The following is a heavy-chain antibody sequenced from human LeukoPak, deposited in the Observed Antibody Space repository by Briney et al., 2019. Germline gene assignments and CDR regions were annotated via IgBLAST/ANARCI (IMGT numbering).Heavy chain of an antibody. CDR2: ISGSGGST. CDR1: GFTFSSYA. D-gene: IGHD3-22*01. J-gene: IGHJ4*02. V-gene: IGHV3-23*01. Sequence: GGSLRLSCAASGFTFSSYAMSWVRQAPGKGLEWVSAISGSGGSTYYADSVKGRFTISRDNSKNTLYLQMNSLRAEDTAVYYCAKTRVTMIVVALMYFDYWGQGTLVTVSS. CDR3: AKTRVTMIVVALMYFDY.